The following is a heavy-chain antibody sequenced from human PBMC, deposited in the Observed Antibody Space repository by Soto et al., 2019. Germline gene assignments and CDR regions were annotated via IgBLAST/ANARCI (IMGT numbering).Heavy chain of an antibody. J-gene: IGHJ4*02. CDR1: GGSISSYY. CDR3: AREGSSGWSDYDY. D-gene: IGHD6-19*01. V-gene: IGHV4-59*01. Sequence: SETLSLTCTVSGGSISSYYWSWIRQPPGKGLEWIGYIYYSGSTNYNSSLKSRVTISVDTSKNQFSLKLSSVTAADTAVYYGAREGSSGWSDYDYWGQGTLVTVSS. CDR2: IYYSGST.